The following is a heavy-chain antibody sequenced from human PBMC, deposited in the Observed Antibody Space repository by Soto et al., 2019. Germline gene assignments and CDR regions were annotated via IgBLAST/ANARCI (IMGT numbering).Heavy chain of an antibody. CDR2: IYPGDSDT. V-gene: IGHV5-51*01. CDR1: GDSFASYR. Sequence: HGGALRIDCECSGDSFASYRNGWLRRVPGKGLEWMRIIYPGDSDTRYSPSSQGQVTISADKSISTAYLQWSSLKASDTAMYYCARQQLASYNWFDPWGQGTLVTVSS. J-gene: IGHJ5*02. CDR3: ARQQLASYNWFDP. D-gene: IGHD6-13*01.